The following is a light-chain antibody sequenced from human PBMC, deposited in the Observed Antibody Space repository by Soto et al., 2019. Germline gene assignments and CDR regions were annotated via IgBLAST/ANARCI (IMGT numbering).Light chain of an antibody. Sequence: QSVLTQPASVSGSPGQSITISCTGSSSDVGGYDFVSWYQHHPGKATRLMIFDVSNRHSAVSNRCSGYKSGNTASLTISGLQAEYEGDYYCASYTSRSTLVFGYGTKVTVL. CDR2: DVS. CDR3: ASYTSRSTLV. J-gene: IGLJ1*01. CDR1: SSDVGGYDF. V-gene: IGLV2-14*03.